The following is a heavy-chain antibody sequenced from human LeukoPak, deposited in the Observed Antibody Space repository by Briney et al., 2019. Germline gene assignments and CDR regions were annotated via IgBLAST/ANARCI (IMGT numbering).Heavy chain of an antibody. Sequence: ASVKVSCKASGYTFTGYYMHWVRQAPGQGLEWMGWINPNSGDTNFAQKFQGRVTMTRDTSISTVYMELSRLRSDDTAVYYCARSDGFSGYSSLGDSWGQGTLVTVSS. J-gene: IGHJ5*01. D-gene: IGHD3-22*01. CDR1: GYTFTGYY. V-gene: IGHV1-2*02. CDR3: ARSDGFSGYSSLGDS. CDR2: INPNSGDT.